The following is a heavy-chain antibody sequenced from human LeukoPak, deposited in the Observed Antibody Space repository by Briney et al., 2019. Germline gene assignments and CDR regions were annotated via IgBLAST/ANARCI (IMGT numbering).Heavy chain of an antibody. J-gene: IGHJ4*02. Sequence: SETLSLTCTVSGGSISSSSYYWGWIRQPPGKGLEWIGSIYYSGSTYYNPSLKSRVTISVDTSKNQFSLKLSSVTAADTAVYYCARSLAAAPTDYWGQGTLVTVSS. D-gene: IGHD6-13*01. CDR2: IYYSGST. V-gene: IGHV4-39*01. CDR3: ARSLAAAPTDY. CDR1: GGSISSSSYY.